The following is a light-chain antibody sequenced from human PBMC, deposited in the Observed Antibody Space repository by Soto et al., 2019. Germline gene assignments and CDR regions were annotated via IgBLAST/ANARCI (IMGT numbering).Light chain of an antibody. J-gene: IGLJ2*01. V-gene: IGLV2-14*03. CDR1: SGDVGGYDF. CDR2: DVT. CDR3: SSYTSSGTRV. Sequence: QSVLTQPASVSGSPGQSITISCTGTSGDVGGYDFVSWFQQHPGKAPKLMIYDVTNRPSGVSTRFSGSKSGNTASLTISGLQADDEADYYCSSYTSSGTRVFGGGTKLTVL.